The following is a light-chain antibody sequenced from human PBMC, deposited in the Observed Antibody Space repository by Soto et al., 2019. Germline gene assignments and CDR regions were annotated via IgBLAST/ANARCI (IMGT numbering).Light chain of an antibody. CDR3: QQRSNWPIT. CDR1: QSVSSSY. V-gene: IGKV3D-20*02. J-gene: IGKJ5*01. CDR2: GAS. Sequence: IVLTHSPGTLSLSPWERATLSCRASQSVSSSYLAWYQQKPGQAPRLLIYGASSRATGIPARFSGSGSGTDFTLTISRLEPEDFAVYYCQQRSNWPITFGQGTRLEIK.